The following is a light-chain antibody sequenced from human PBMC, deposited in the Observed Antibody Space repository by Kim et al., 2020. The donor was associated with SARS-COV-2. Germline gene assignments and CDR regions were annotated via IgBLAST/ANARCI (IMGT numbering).Light chain of an antibody. CDR2: YDS. CDR3: QVWDSSIDHRV. J-gene: IGLJ3*02. Sequence: SYELTQPPSVSVAPGKTARITCGGNNIGSKSVHWYQQKPGQAPVLVIYYDSDRPSGIPERFSGSNSGNTATLTISRVEAGDEADYYCQVWDSSIDHRVFGGGTKVTVL. CDR1: NIGSKS. V-gene: IGLV3-21*04.